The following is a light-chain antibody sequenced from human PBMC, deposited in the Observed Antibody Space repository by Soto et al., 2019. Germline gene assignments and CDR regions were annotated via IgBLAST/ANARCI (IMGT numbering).Light chain of an antibody. CDR3: MQGPRCPIT. V-gene: IGKV2-30*01. J-gene: IGKJ5*01. Sequence: DVVMTQSPLSLPVTLGQPASISCRSSHSLVYTDGDTYLNWFQQRPGQSPRRLIYKVSNRDSGVPDRFIGSGARTDFTRKSSRVEAEDVGVSYCMQGPRCPITFGQGTRLEIK. CDR1: HSLVYTDGDTY. CDR2: KVS.